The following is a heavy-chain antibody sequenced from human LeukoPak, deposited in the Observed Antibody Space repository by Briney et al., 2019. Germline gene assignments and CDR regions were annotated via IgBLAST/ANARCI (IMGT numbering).Heavy chain of an antibody. CDR3: ARNYGGNSAG. CDR1: GFTFSSSW. Sequence: GGSLRLSCAASGFTFSSSWMSWVRLALGKGLEWVANIKQDGSEKYYVDSVKGRFTISRDNAKNSLYLQVNSLRDEDTAVYYCARNYGGNSAGWGQGTLVTVSS. V-gene: IGHV3-7*04. CDR2: IKQDGSEK. D-gene: IGHD4-23*01. J-gene: IGHJ4*02.